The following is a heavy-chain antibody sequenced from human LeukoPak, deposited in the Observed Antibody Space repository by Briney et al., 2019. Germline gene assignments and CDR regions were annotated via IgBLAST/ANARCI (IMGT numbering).Heavy chain of an antibody. J-gene: IGHJ3*02. D-gene: IGHD4-17*01. V-gene: IGHV3-23*01. CDR2: ISGSGDST. Sequence: GGSLRLSCAASGFTFSSHAMTWVRQAPGKGLEWVSAISGSGDSTYYADSVKGRFTISRDNSKNTLFLQMNSLRAEDTALYYCAKSLEYGARGGALDIWGQGTMVTVSS. CDR3: AKSLEYGARGGALDI. CDR1: GFTFSSHA.